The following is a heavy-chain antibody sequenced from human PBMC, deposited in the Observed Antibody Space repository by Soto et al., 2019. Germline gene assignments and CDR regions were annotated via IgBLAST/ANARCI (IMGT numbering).Heavy chain of an antibody. D-gene: IGHD3-3*01. Sequence: GPLRLSCAASVFTFSSYWMHWVRQAPGKGLVWVSRINSDGSSTSYADSVKGRFTISRDNAKNTLYLQMNSLRAEDTAVYYCARGLEWYTYYYYYGMDVWGQGTTVTVSS. CDR1: VFTFSSYW. CDR2: INSDGSST. V-gene: IGHV3-74*01. J-gene: IGHJ6*02. CDR3: ARGLEWYTYYYYYGMDV.